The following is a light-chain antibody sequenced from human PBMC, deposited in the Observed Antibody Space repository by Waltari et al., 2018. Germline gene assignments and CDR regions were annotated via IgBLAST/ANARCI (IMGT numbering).Light chain of an antibody. V-gene: IGKV3-11*01. CDR2: DAS. CDR3: QQRSSWTPHT. CDR1: HSVCTY. J-gene: IGKJ2*01. Sequence: EIVLTQSPATLSFSPGETATLSCMARHSVCTYLAWYQQKPGQAPRLLIYDASNRATGIPDRFRGSVYGTDFTLTISSLESEDFAVYYCQQRSSWTPHTFGAGARLEI.